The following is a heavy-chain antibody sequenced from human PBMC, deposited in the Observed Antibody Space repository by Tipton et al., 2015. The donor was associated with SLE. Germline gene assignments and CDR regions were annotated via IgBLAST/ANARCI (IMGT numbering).Heavy chain of an antibody. CDR2: VYDIEFT. J-gene: IGHJ4*01. D-gene: IGHD3-22*01. CDR1: GASISSYY. Sequence: TLSLTCTVSGASISSYYWSWIRQPPGRGLEWIGYVYDIEFTNYNPSLKSRVTISLDTSKNQFSLQLSSVTAADTAVYYCARGGTCHDSSGNIDYWGHGTLVTASS. V-gene: IGHV4-59*01. CDR3: ARGGTCHDSSGNIDY.